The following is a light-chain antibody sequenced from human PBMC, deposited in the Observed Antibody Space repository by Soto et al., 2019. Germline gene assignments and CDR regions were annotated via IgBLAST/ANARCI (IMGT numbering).Light chain of an antibody. V-gene: IGKV3-20*01. CDR2: SAS. J-gene: IGKJ1*01. CDR3: QQYSASPRT. CDR1: RTVDGNY. Sequence: EVVSTQSPGTLSLSPGERATLSCRASRTVDGNYLAWYHQKPGQPPRLLIHSASTRAPGIPDRFSASGAGTDFTLTISRLEAEDSAVYYCQQYSASPRTFGPGTKVEIK.